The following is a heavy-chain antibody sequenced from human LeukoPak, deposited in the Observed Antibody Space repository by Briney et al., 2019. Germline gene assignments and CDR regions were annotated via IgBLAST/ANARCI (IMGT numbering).Heavy chain of an antibody. V-gene: IGHV4-38-2*01. Sequence: ICSIYITVTTYYTPSLKRRVTISVDTYKNKFCMKVSSLTAADTAVYYCARLPVYAATFDYWGQGTLVTVSS. J-gene: IGHJ4*02. CDR2: IYITVTT. D-gene: IGHD2-8*01. CDR3: ARLPVYAATFDY.